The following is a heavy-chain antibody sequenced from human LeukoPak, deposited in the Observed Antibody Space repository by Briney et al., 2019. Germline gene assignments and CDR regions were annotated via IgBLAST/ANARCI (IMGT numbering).Heavy chain of an antibody. CDR2: ISGSGGST. V-gene: IGHV3-23*01. D-gene: IGHD6-13*01. CDR3: ARDRIAAAGSHDDFDY. CDR1: GFTFSSYA. Sequence: GGSLRLSCAASGFTFSSYAMSWVRQAPGKGLEWVSAISGSGGSTYYADSVKGRFTISRDNSKNTLYLQMNSLRAEDTAVYYCARDRIAAAGSHDDFDYWGQGTLVTVPS. J-gene: IGHJ4*02.